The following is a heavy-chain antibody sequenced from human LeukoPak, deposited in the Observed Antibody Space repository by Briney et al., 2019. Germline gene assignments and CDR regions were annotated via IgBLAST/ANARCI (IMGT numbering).Heavy chain of an antibody. J-gene: IGHJ4*02. Sequence: SETLSLTCTVSGDSLGSTTYYWGWIRQPPGKGLEWIGSIHYSGTSNYNPSLKSRVILSVDTSKNQISLNLTSVTAADTAMYYCARPHRGYGYFPSDYWGQGTLVTVSS. V-gene: IGHV4-39*01. D-gene: IGHD5-18*01. CDR2: IHYSGTS. CDR1: GDSLGSTTYY. CDR3: ARPHRGYGYFPSDY.